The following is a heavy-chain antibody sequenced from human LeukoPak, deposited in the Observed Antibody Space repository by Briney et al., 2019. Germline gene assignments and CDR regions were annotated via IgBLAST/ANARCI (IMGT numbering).Heavy chain of an antibody. CDR1: GYSFTSYW. D-gene: IGHD2-21*02. V-gene: IGHV5-51*01. CDR2: IYPGDSDT. Sequence: GESLKISCKGSGYSFTSYWIGWVRQMPGKGLEWMGIIYPGDSDTRYSPSFQGQVTISADKSISTAYLQWSSLKASDTAMYYCARHGEYCGGDCYAGMDVWGQGTTVTDSS. CDR3: ARHGEYCGGDCYAGMDV. J-gene: IGHJ6*02.